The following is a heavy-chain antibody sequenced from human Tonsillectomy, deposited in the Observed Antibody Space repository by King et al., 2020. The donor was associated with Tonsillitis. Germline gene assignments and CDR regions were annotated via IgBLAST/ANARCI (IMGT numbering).Heavy chain of an antibody. Sequence: QLQESGPGLVKPSETLSLTCIVSGGSISPYYWSWIRQPPGKGLEWIGLFYYNGITNYNPSLKSRVTMSVDTSKNHFSLKLSSVSTADTAVYYCARVYYYVSGSPQNWLDPWGQGTLVTVSS. CDR3: ARVYYYVSGSPQNWLDP. CDR2: FYYNGIT. V-gene: IGHV4-59*01. D-gene: IGHD3-10*01. J-gene: IGHJ5*02. CDR1: GGSISPYY.